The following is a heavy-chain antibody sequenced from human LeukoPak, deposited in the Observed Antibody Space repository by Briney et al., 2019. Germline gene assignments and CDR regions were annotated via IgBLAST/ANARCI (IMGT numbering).Heavy chain of an antibody. CDR3: TTAPRGYCSGGSCSYAFDI. V-gene: IGHV3-15*01. CDR2: IKSKSDGGTT. D-gene: IGHD2-15*01. J-gene: IGHJ3*02. Sequence: GGSLRLSCAASGFTFSSAWMSWVRQAPGKGLEWVARIKSKSDGGTTDYAAPVKGRFTISRDDSKNTLYLQMNSLKTEDTAVYYCTTAPRGYCSGGSCSYAFDIWGQGTMVTVSS. CDR1: GFTFSSAW.